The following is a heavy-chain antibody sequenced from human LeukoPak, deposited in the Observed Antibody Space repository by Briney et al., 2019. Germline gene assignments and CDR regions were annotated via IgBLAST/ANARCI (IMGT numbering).Heavy chain of an antibody. Sequence: SVKVSCKASGGTFSSYAISWVRQAPGQGLEWMGGIIPILGTANYAQKFQGRVTITTDESTSTAYMELSSLRSEDTAVYYCASSPAAAGRYYYYYYMDVWGKGTTVTVSS. CDR1: GGTFSSYA. J-gene: IGHJ6*03. D-gene: IGHD6-13*01. CDR3: ASSPAAAGRYYYYYYMDV. CDR2: IIPILGTA. V-gene: IGHV1-69*05.